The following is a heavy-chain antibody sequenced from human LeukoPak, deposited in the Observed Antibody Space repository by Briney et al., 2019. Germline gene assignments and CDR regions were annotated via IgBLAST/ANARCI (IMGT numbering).Heavy chain of an antibody. CDR1: GFTFSSYS. J-gene: IGHJ6*02. CDR3: ASLVSSGEMDV. CDR2: ISSSSSYI. D-gene: IGHD3-3*01. Sequence: GGSLRLSRAASGFTFSSYSMNWVRQAPGKGLEWVSSISSSSSYIYYADSVKGRFTISRDNAKNSLYLQMNSLRAEDTAVYYCASLVSSGEMDVWGQGTTVTVSS. V-gene: IGHV3-21*01.